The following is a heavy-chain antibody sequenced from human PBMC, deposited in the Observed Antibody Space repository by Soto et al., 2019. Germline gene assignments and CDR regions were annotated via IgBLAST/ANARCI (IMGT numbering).Heavy chain of an antibody. D-gene: IGHD2-21*01. CDR3: ANSPHLYCSSPYCYKFDFDL. CDR2: ISDDGSDK. CDR1: GFTFNTYG. Sequence: EQLVESGGGVVQPGRSLRLSCAASGFTFNTYGMHWLRQAPGKGLEWVAVISDDGSDKYYADSVKGRFIIARDNSKNTLYLQMNRLRAEDTAIYYCANSPHLYCSSPYCYKFDFDLWGQGALVTVSS. V-gene: IGHV3-30*18. J-gene: IGHJ4*02.